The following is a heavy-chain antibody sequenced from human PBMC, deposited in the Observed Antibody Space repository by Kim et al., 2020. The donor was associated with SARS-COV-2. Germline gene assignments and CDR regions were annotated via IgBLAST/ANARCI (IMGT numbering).Heavy chain of an antibody. Sequence: GGSLRLSCAASGFSFSTYAMTWVRQAPGKGLEWVSGISGSGGSTHYADSVKGRFTISRDNSRNTLYLQMNSLRAEDTAVYYCANDHRGRGERDHYYDYGLDVWGQGTTVTVSS. CDR3: ANDHRGRGERDHYYDYGLDV. V-gene: IGHV3-23*01. CDR1: GFSFSTYA. J-gene: IGHJ6*02. CDR2: ISGSGGST. D-gene: IGHD2-21*01.